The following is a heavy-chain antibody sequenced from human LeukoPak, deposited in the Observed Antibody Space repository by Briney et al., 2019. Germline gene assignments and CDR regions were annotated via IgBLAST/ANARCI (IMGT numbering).Heavy chain of an antibody. CDR1: GYTFTGYY. CDR3: ARDSAGVVPAVKSSFQDY. Sequence: ASVKVSCKASGYTFTGYYMHWVRQVSGQGPEWMGWINPNSGGTNYAQKFQGRVTMTRDTSISTVYMELSRLTSDDTAVYYCARDSAGVVPAVKSSFQDYWGQGTLVTVSS. J-gene: IGHJ4*02. D-gene: IGHD2-2*01. V-gene: IGHV1-2*02. CDR2: INPNSGGT.